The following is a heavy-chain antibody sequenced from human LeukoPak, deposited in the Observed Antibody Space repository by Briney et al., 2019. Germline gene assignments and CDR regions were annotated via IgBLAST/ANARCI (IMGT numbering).Heavy chain of an antibody. J-gene: IGHJ4*02. CDR3: ARLPGIVATIERYFDY. CDR2: IYPGDSDT. Sequence: GKSLKISCKGSGYSFTSYWIGWVRQMPGKGLEWMGIIYPGDSDTRYSPSFQGQVTISADKSISTAYLQWSSLKASDTAMYYCARLPGIVATIERYFDYWGQGTLVTVSS. CDR1: GYSFTSYW. D-gene: IGHD5-12*01. V-gene: IGHV5-51*01.